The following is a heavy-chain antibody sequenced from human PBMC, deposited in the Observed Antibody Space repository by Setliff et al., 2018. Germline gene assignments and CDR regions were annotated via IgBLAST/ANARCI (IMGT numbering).Heavy chain of an antibody. D-gene: IGHD2-8*01. CDR2: IGVYSGNT. Sequence: WASVKVSCKASGDTFSTYALSWVRQAPGQGLEWLGWIGVYSGNTYTAQRFQGRVTMTTDTSTNMAYLELRGLRSDDTAVYYCLRLVRYCSKTTCQTASGAELWGQGTLVTVSS. CDR1: GDTFSTYA. CDR3: LRLVRYCSKTTCQTASGAEL. V-gene: IGHV1-18*01. J-gene: IGHJ4*02.